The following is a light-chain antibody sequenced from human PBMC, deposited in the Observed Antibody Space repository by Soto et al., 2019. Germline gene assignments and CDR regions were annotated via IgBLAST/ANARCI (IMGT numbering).Light chain of an antibody. Sequence: QSVLTQPPSVSGAPGQRVTISCTGSSSNIGAGYDVHWYQQLPGTAPKLLIYDNSIRPSGVPDRFSGSKSGTSASLAITGLQAEDEADYYCQSFDSSLSAYVFGTGTKVTVL. V-gene: IGLV1-40*01. CDR2: DNS. CDR3: QSFDSSLSAYV. J-gene: IGLJ1*01. CDR1: SSNIGAGYD.